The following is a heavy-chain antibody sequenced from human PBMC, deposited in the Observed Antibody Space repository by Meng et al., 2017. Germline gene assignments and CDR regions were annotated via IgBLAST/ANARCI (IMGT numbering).Heavy chain of an antibody. V-gene: IGHV4-34*01. CDR1: GGSFSGYY. CDR3: AERGYSYVNWFDP. Sequence: QVQLKQCGAGLLMPSESLSLTGAVYGGSFSGYYWSWIRQPPGKGLEWIGEINHSGSTNYNPSLKSRVTISADTSKNQFSLKLSSVTAADTAVYYCAERGYSYVNWFDPWGQGTLVTVSS. D-gene: IGHD5-18*01. J-gene: IGHJ5*02. CDR2: INHSGST.